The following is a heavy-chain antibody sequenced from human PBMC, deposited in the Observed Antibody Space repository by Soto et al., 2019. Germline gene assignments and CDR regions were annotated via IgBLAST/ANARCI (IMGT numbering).Heavy chain of an antibody. J-gene: IGHJ6*03. Sequence: PEETLSLTCTVSGGSISSSSYYWGWIRQPPGKGLEWIGSIYYSGSTYYNPSLKSRVTISVDTSKNQFSLKLSSVTAADTAVYYCARGILGGVLYMDVWGKGTTVTVSS. CDR2: IYYSGST. V-gene: IGHV4-39*01. CDR1: GGSISSSSYY. D-gene: IGHD3-10*01. CDR3: ARGILGGVLYMDV.